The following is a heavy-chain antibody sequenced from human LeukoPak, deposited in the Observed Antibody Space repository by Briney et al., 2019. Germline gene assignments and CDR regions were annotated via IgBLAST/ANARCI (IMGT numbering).Heavy chain of an antibody. Sequence: ASVKVSCKASGYTFTGYYMHWVRQAPGQRLEWMGWINPKSGGTVYAQKFQGRVSMTRDISISTIYMELNRLRSDDMAVYYCVRDYDATGDYWGQGTVVTVSS. CDR3: VRDYDATGDY. V-gene: IGHV1-2*02. CDR2: INPKSGGT. D-gene: IGHD4/OR15-4a*01. CDR1: GYTFTGYY. J-gene: IGHJ4*02.